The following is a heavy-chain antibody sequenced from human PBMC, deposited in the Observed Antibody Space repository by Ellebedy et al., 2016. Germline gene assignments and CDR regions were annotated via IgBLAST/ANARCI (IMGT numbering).Heavy chain of an antibody. CDR1: ELNLGNYF. Sequence: GESLKISXTASELNLGNYFMSWVRQAPGKGLEWVSTISGAGDDTHLADSVKGRFTISRDNSKNTLSLQMNSLRGEDSAIYYCARGPYSSGHCDAFDVWGRGTTVTVSS. J-gene: IGHJ3*01. D-gene: IGHD6-19*01. CDR2: ISGAGDDT. V-gene: IGHV3-23*01. CDR3: ARGPYSSGHCDAFDV.